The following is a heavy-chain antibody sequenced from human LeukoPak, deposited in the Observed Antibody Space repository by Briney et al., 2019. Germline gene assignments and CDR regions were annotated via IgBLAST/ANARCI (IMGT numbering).Heavy chain of an antibody. J-gene: IGHJ3*02. V-gene: IGHV4-30-2*01. CDR2: IYHSGST. D-gene: IGHD4-11*01. CDR3: ARARDYRAFDI. Sequence: SETLSLTCDVSGGSISSGGYSWSWIRQPPGKGLEWIGYIYHSGSTYYNPSLKSRVTISVDRSKNQFSLKLSSVTAADTAVYYCARARDYRAFDIWGQGTMVTVSS. CDR1: GGSISSGGYS.